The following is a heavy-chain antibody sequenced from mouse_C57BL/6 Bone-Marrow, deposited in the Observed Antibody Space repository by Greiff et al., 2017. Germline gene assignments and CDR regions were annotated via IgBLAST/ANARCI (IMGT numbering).Heavy chain of an antibody. J-gene: IGHJ3*01. Sequence: QVQLKESGPGILQPSQTLSLTCSFSGFSLSTFGMGVGWIRQPSGKGLEWLAHILWDDDKYYNPALKSRLTISKDTSKNRVFRKIANVDTADTATDYCARMGLLFFAYWGQGTLVTVSS. CDR1: GFSLSTFGMG. V-gene: IGHV8-8*01. D-gene: IGHD2-3*01. CDR3: ARMGLLFFAY. CDR2: ILWDDDK.